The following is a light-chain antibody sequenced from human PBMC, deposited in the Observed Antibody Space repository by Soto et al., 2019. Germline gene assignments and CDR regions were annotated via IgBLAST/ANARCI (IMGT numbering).Light chain of an antibody. J-gene: IGKJ4*01. V-gene: IGKV3-15*01. CDR3: QQYNSWPLT. CDR2: GAS. CDR1: QNVNIN. Sequence: EIVMTQPPAILSVSPGERATLSRRASQNVNINLSWYQQKPDQAPSLLIYGASTRVAGIPARFSGSGSGTEFTLSISSLQSEDFALYYCQQYNSWPLTFGGGTKV.